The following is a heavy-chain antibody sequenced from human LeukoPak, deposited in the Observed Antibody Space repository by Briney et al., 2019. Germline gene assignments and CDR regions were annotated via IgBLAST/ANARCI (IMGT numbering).Heavy chain of an antibody. V-gene: IGHV3-7*03. CDR3: ARVTPNYYDSSGYSFDY. Sequence: SGGSLRLSCAASGFTVSSYWMSWVRQAPGKGLEWVANIKQDGSEIYYVDSVKGRFTISRDNAKNLLYLQMNSLRAEDTAVYYCARVTPNYYDSSGYSFDYWGQGTLVTVSS. CDR1: GFTVSSYW. CDR2: IKQDGSEI. D-gene: IGHD3-22*01. J-gene: IGHJ4*02.